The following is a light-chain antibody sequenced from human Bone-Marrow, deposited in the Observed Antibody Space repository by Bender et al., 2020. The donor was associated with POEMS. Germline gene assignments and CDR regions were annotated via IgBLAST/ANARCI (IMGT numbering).Light chain of an antibody. V-gene: IGLV2-14*01. Sequence: QSALTQPASVSGSPGQSITISCTGTSRDVGGYNHVSWYQYHPDKAPKLIINEDSKRPPGVSNRFSGSRSGNTASLTISGLQAEDEADYYCSSYTSSNTWVFGGGTKVTVL. CDR2: EDS. CDR3: SSYTSSNTWV. CDR1: SRDVGGYNH. J-gene: IGLJ2*01.